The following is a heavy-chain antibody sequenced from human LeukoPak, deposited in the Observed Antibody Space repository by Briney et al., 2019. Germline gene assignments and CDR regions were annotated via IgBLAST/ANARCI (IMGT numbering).Heavy chain of an antibody. CDR3: ARLDVDTAMGIEN. CDR1: GFTVSSNY. J-gene: IGHJ4*02. D-gene: IGHD5-18*01. Sequence: GGSLRLSCAASGFTVSSNYMSWVRQAPGKGLEWVSVIYSGGSTYYAGSVKGRFTISRDNSKNTLYLQMNSLRAEDTAVYYCARLDVDTAMGIENWGQGTLVTVSS. CDR2: IYSGGST. V-gene: IGHV3-66*02.